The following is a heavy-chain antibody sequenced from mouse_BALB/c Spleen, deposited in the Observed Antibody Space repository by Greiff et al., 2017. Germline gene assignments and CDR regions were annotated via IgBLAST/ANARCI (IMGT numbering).Heavy chain of an antibody. J-gene: IGHJ3*01. Sequence: QVQLQQSGPGLVQPSQSLSITCTVSGFSLTSYGVHWVRPSPGKGLEWLGVIWSGGSTDYNAAFISRLSISKDNSKSQVFFKMNSLQANDTAIYYCARLGFAYWGQGTLVTVSA. CDR3: ARLGFAY. CDR1: GFSLTSYG. CDR2: IWSGGST. V-gene: IGHV2-2*02.